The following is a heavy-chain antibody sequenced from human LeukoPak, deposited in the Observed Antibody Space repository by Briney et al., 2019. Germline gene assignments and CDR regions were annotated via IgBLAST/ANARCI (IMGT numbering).Heavy chain of an antibody. CDR1: GDSISYHNYY. CDR2: VYYTGNT. J-gene: IGHJ3*01. CDR3: ARLRAMAGHRGGFDF. V-gene: IGHV4-39*01. D-gene: IGHD6-19*01. Sequence: SETLSLTCAVSGDSISYHNYYWDWLRQPPGKGLEWIGTVYYTGNTYYNPSLKSRVAVSVDTSKNQFSLQLTSITAADTAVYYCARLRAMAGHRGGFDFWGRGTMVTVSS.